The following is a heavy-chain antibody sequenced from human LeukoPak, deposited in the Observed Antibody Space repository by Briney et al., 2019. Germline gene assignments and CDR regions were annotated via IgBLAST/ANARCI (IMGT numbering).Heavy chain of an antibody. J-gene: IGHJ4*02. V-gene: IGHV3-7*01. D-gene: IGHD6-19*01. CDR3: ARDVWTGVAVSDY. CDR2: IKEDGSIQ. Sequence: PGGSLRLSCVASGFTFSSYWMTWVRQAPGKGLEWLANIKEDGSIQYYLDSVRGRFTISRDNAKTSVYLQLTSLRADDTAVYYCARDVWTGVAVSDYWGQGTLVTVSP. CDR1: GFTFSSYW.